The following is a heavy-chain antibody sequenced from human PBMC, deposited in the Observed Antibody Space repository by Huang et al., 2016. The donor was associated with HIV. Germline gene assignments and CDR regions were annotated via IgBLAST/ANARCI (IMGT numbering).Heavy chain of an antibody. V-gene: IGHV5-51*01. CDR3: ARQGVGDFVVEPTGLGAFDI. CDR1: VYTFHGYW. J-gene: IGHJ3*02. D-gene: IGHD2-2*01. CDR2: IYPGDSDT. Sequence: EVQLVQSGAVVKKPGESLKISCKGSVYTFHGYWIGWVRQMPGKGLVWMGIIYPGDSDTTYSPSCQGQVNNSADKSISTAYLQWSGLKASETAMYDCARQGVGDFVVEPTGLGAFDIWGQGTMVTVSS.